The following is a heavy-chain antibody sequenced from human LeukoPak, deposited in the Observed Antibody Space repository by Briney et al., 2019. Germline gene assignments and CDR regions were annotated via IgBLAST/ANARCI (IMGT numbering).Heavy chain of an antibody. V-gene: IGHV3-23*01. Sequence: PGGSLRLSCTTSGLTFGTHTMHWFRQAPGKGLEWVSGISDSGGRTYYADSVKGRFIISRDNSKNTLYLQMNSLRPEDTAVYYCAKFGSRLRSYYYYMDVWGKGTTVTISS. CDR3: AKFGSRLRSYYYYMDV. D-gene: IGHD3-10*01. CDR2: ISDSGGRT. J-gene: IGHJ6*03. CDR1: GLTFGTHT.